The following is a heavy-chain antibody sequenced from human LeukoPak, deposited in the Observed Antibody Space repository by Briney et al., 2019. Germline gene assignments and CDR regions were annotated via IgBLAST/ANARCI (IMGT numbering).Heavy chain of an antibody. D-gene: IGHD3-3*01. CDR2: IRQDGSEK. CDR1: GFTFSSYW. J-gene: IGHJ3*02. V-gene: IGHV3-7*01. CDR3: ARDQSRVTIFGVVIPLDAFDI. Sequence: GGSLRLSCAASGFTFSSYWMSWVRQAPGKGLEWVANIRQDGSEKYYVDSVKGRFTISRDNAKNSLYLQMNSLRAEDTAVYYCARDQSRVTIFGVVIPLDAFDIWGQGTMVTVSS.